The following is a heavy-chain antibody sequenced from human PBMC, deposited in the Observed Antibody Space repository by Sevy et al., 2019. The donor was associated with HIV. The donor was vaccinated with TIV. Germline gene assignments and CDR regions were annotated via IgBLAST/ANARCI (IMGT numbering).Heavy chain of an antibody. CDR3: ARRGIVVVINPSSWWFDP. V-gene: IGHV4-34*01. J-gene: IGHJ5*02. D-gene: IGHD3-22*01. Sequence: SETLSLTCAVYGGSFSGYYWSWIRQPPGKGLEWIGEINHSGSTNHNPSLKSRVTISVDTSKNQFSLKLSSVTAADTAVYYCARRGIVVVINPSSWWFDPWGQGTLVTVSS. CDR2: INHSGST. CDR1: GGSFSGYY.